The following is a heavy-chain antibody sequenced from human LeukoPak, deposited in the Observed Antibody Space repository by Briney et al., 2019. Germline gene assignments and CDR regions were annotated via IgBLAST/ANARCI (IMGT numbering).Heavy chain of an antibody. CDR1: GYTFTGYY. J-gene: IGHJ4*02. V-gene: IGHV1-69*13. CDR3: AIRWYSSSSDDY. D-gene: IGHD6-6*01. CDR2: IIPIFGTA. Sequence: GASVKVSCKASGYTFTGYYMHWVRQAPGQGLEWMGGIIPIFGTANYAQKFQGRVTITADESTSTAYMELSSLRSEDTAVYYCAIRWYSSSSDDYWGQGTLVTVSS.